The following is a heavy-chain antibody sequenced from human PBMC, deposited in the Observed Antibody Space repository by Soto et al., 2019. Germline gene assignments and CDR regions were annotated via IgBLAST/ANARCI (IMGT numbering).Heavy chain of an antibody. V-gene: IGHV4-34*01. CDR3: ARESHDILTGPPWVWYFDL. CDR2: INDRGSI. CDR1: GGSFSGYY. J-gene: IGHJ2*01. Sequence: QVQLQQWGAGPLRPLETLSLTSGVSGGSFSGYYWPWIRQSPGKGLEWIGEINDRGSINYNPSLKSRVSISVDTSKNHYSLNLRSVTAADTAVYYCARESHDILTGPPWVWYFDLWGRGTLVTVSS. D-gene: IGHD3-9*01.